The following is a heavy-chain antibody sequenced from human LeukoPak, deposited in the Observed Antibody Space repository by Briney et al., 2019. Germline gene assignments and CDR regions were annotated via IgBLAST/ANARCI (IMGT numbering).Heavy chain of an antibody. V-gene: IGHV3-23*01. D-gene: IGHD4-17*01. Sequence: GGSLRLSCAASGFTFSSYAMSWVRQAPGKGLEWVSSISDTGASSYYADSVKGRFTISRDNSKNTLFLQMNSLRAEDTAVYYCASSPPTVITVSYFDSWGLGTLVPVSS. CDR3: ASSPPTVITVSYFDS. CDR2: ISDTGASS. J-gene: IGHJ4*02. CDR1: GFTFSSYA.